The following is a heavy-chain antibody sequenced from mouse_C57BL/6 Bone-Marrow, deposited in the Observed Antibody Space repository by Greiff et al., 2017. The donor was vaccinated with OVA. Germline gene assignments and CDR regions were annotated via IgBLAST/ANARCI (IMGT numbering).Heavy chain of an antibody. CDR1: GFSLTSYG. V-gene: IGHV2-4*01. Sequence: VQGVESGPGLVQPSQSLSITCTVSGFSLTSYGVHWVRQPPGKGLEWLGVIWSGGSTDYTAAFISRLSISKTRSKSQVYFKMNSLQANNTAIYYCAKNAPMTTVVREAMDYWGQGTSVTVSS. J-gene: IGHJ4*01. CDR3: AKNAPMTTVVREAMDY. CDR2: IWSGGST. D-gene: IGHD1-1*01.